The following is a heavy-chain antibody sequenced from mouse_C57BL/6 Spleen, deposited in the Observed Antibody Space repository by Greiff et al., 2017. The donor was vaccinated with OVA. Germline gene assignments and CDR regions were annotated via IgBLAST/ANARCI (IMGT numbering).Heavy chain of an antibody. V-gene: IGHV1-82*01. Sequence: QVQLQQSGPELVKPGASVKISCKASGYAFSSSWMNWVKQRPGKGLEWIGRIYPGDGDTNYNGKFKGKATLTADKSSSTAYMQLSSLTSEDSAVYFCAVDSSGYVEGFYAMDYWGQGTSVTVSS. J-gene: IGHJ4*01. D-gene: IGHD3-2*02. CDR2: IYPGDGDT. CDR1: GYAFSSSW. CDR3: AVDSSGYVEGFYAMDY.